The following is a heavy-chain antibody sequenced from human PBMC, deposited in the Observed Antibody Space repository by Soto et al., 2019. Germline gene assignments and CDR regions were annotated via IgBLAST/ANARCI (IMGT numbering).Heavy chain of an antibody. CDR2: INPSGGST. Sequence: QVQLVQSGAEVKKPGASVNVSCKASGYTFTSYYMHWVRQATGQVLEWMGIINPSGGSTSYAQKFQGRVTMTRATSTSTVYMELSSLRSEDTAVYYCERPFSSTSPYYFDYWGQGTLVTVSS. D-gene: IGHD2-2*01. V-gene: IGHV1-46*01. CDR1: GYTFTSYY. J-gene: IGHJ4*02. CDR3: ERPFSSTSPYYFDY.